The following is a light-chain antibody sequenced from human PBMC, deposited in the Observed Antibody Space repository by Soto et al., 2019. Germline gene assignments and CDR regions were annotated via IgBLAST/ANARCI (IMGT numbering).Light chain of an antibody. Sequence: AIQMTQSPTSLSASVGDKVTITCRASQGISDDVSWYQQKAGRAPKLLLCDASILQSGVPSRFSGSGSGTDFTLTISSLQPEDFATYYCLQDYDYPLTFGGGTQVEIK. J-gene: IGKJ4*01. CDR2: DAS. V-gene: IGKV1-6*01. CDR1: QGISDD. CDR3: LQDYDYPLT.